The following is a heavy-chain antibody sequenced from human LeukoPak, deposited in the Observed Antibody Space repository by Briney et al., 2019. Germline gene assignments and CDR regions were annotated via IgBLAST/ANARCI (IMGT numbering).Heavy chain of an antibody. CDR2: IKRDGSQK. J-gene: IGHJ5*02. CDR1: GFSFSSNW. D-gene: IGHD1-1*01. V-gene: IGHV3-7*01. CDR3: ARLGLEVGGPNWFDP. Sequence: GGSLRPSCAAPGFSFSSNWMGWVRQAPGKGLEWVAHIKRDGSQKYYLDSVKGRFTISRDNAKNSLYLQMNSLRVEDTAVYYCARLGLEVGGPNWFDPWGQGTLVTVSS.